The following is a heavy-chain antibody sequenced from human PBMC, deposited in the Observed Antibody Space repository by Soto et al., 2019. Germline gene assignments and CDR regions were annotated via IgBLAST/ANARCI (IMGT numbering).Heavy chain of an antibody. V-gene: IGHV2-5*02. CDR3: AHRPSYCSGGSCYSGFDY. CDR1: GFSLSTSGVG. D-gene: IGHD2-15*01. Sequence: QITLKESGPPLVKPTQTLTLTCTFSGFSLSTSGVGVGWIRQPPGKALEWLALFYWDDDKRYSPSLKSRLTITKDTSKNQVVLTMTNMDPVDTATYYCAHRPSYCSGGSCYSGFDYWGQGTLVTVSS. CDR2: FYWDDDK. J-gene: IGHJ4*02.